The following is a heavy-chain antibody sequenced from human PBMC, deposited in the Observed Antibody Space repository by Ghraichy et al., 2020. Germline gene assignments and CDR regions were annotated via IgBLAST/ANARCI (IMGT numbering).Heavy chain of an antibody. CDR2: IYNSGST. CDR3: ARSELGIFHRIDY. CDR1: GGSISSYY. V-gene: IGHV4-59*01. D-gene: IGHD7-27*01. Sequence: ESLNISCTVSGGSISSYYWSWIRQPPGKGLEWIGYIYNSGSTNYNPSLKSRISISVDTSKNQFSLKLSSVTAADTAVYYCARSELGIFHRIDYWGQGTLVTVSS. J-gene: IGHJ4*02.